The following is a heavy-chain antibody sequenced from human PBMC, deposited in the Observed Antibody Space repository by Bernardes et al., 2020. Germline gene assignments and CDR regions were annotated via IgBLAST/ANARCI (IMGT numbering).Heavy chain of an antibody. CDR3: AREPPESSGYYYEAFDI. Sequence: GWSLRLSCAASGFTFSSYWMSWVRQAPGKGLEWVANIKQDGSEKYYVDSVKGRFTISRDNAKNSLYLQMNSLRAEDTAVYYCAREPPESSGYYYEAFDIWGQGTMVTVSS. V-gene: IGHV3-7*01. CDR2: IKQDGSEK. CDR1: GFTFSSYW. J-gene: IGHJ3*02. D-gene: IGHD3-22*01.